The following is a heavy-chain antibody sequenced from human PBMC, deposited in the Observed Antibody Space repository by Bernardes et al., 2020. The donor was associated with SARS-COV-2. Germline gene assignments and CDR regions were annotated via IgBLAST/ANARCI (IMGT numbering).Heavy chain of an antibody. CDR1: GYTFTGYY. D-gene: IGHD4-17*01. CDR3: ARGVSATVTTDY. CDR2: INPNSGGT. Sequence: ASVKVSCKASGYTFTGYYMHWVRQAPGQGLEWMGWINPNSGGTNYAQKFQGRVTMTRDTSISTPYMELSRLRSDDTAVYYCARGVSATVTTDYWGQGTLVTVSS. V-gene: IGHV1-2*02. J-gene: IGHJ4*02.